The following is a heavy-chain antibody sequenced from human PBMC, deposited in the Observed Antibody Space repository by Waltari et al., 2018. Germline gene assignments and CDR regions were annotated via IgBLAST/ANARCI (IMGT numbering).Heavy chain of an antibody. V-gene: IGHV1-69*12. J-gene: IGHJ5*02. Sequence: QVQLVQSGAEVRKPGSSVKVSCKASGGPFGSYAITWLRQAPGEGLEWMGGIIPIFGTAPNYAQKFQGRLTITADESTATVYMDLSSLRSDDTAVYYCARRQLGGAFDPWGQGTLVSVSS. D-gene: IGHD3-16*01. CDR3: ARRQLGGAFDP. CDR1: GGPFGSYA. CDR2: IIPIFGTAP.